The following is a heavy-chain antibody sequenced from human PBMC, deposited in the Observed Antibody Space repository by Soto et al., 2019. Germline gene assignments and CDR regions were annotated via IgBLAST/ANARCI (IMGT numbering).Heavy chain of an antibody. CDR3: ARGQRFSDWFDP. CDR1: GGSMSSYD. D-gene: IGHD3-3*01. V-gene: IGHV4-4*07. J-gene: IGHJ5*02. Sequence: SETLSLTCTVSGGSMSSYDWTWIRQPAGKGLEWIGRVYSSGGTHYNPSLKSRVTISLDTSKNQFSLRLLSVTDADTAVYYCARGQRFSDWFDPWGQGTLVT. CDR2: VYSSGGT.